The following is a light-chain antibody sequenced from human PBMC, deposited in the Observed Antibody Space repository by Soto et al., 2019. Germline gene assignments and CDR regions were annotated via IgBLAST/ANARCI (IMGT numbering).Light chain of an antibody. V-gene: IGLV2-14*01. CDR2: EVI. CDR1: SSDIGTYDY. J-gene: IGLJ3*02. CDR3: SSYTTSSPLEV. Sequence: QSVLTQPASVSGSPGQSITISCTGTSSDIGTYDYVSWYQQHPGKAPKLMIYEVINRPSGISNRFSGSKSGNTASLTISGLQAEDEADYYCSSYTTSSPLEVFGGGTKVTVL.